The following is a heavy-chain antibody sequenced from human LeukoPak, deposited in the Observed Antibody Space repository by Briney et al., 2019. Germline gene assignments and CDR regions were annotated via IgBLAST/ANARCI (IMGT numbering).Heavy chain of an antibody. CDR2: ISSSSSYI. Sequence: GGSLRLSCAASGFTFSSYSMNWVRQAPGKGLEWVSSISSSSSYIYYADSVKGRFTISRDNAKNSLYLQMNSLRAEDTAVYYCTRDRYYYDNSGYYIYWGQGTLVTFSS. V-gene: IGHV3-21*01. CDR3: TRDRYYYDNSGYYIY. CDR1: GFTFSSYS. J-gene: IGHJ4*02. D-gene: IGHD3-22*01.